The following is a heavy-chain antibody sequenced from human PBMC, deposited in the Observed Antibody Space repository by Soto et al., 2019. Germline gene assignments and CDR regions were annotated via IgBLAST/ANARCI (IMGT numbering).Heavy chain of an antibody. V-gene: IGHV1-46*01. CDR1: GYTFTSYY. CDR3: AREDGYYDSSGYYTAGAYDI. D-gene: IGHD3-22*01. Sequence: GASVKVSCKASGYTFTSYYMHWVRQAPGQGLEWMGIINPSGGSTSYAQKFQGRVTMTRDTSTSTVYMELSSLRSEDTAVYYCAREDGYYDSSGYYTAGAYDIWGQGTMVTVSS. CDR2: INPSGGST. J-gene: IGHJ3*02.